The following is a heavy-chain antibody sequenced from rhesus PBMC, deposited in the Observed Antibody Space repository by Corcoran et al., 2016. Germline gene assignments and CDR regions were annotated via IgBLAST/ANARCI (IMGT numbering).Heavy chain of an antibody. CDR1: GFTFSSYY. D-gene: IGHD1-7*02. J-gene: IGHJ4*01. Sequence: EVQLAESGGGLVQPGGSLRLSCAGSGFTFSSYYMYWVRQAPGKGLEWVSANNNGGGSTLYADAVKGRFTISKENAKNTVYLQMDSLRAEDTAVYYCAKDLTGATSNWGQGVRVTVSS. V-gene: IGHV3-8*01. CDR3: AKDLTGATSN. CDR2: NNNGGGST.